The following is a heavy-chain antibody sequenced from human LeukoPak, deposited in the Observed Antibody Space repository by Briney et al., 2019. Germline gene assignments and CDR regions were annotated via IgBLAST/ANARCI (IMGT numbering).Heavy chain of an antibody. V-gene: IGHV4-59*01. J-gene: IGHJ5*02. Sequence: PSETLSLTCSVSGGSINGYYWSWIRQPPGKELEWNEYIYYSGSTNYNPSLKSRVTISLDTSKNQFSLKLSSVTPADTAVYYCARYSNAYAGARWFDHWGQGTLATVS. CDR2: IYYSGST. D-gene: IGHD2-21*01. CDR1: GGSINGYY. CDR3: ARYSNAYAGARWFDH.